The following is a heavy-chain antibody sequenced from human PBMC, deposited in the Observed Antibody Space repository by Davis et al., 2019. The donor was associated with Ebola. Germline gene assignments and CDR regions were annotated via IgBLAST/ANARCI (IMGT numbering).Heavy chain of an antibody. D-gene: IGHD2-21*01. Sequence: GGSLRLSCTASGFRFSEYGIHWVRQAPGKGLEWVTVISDDGRDTQYADPVKGRFTISRDNSKNTVELQMNNLRPEDAAVYYCARGISAANGICYTCYYFGMDVWGQGTTVTVS. J-gene: IGHJ6*02. CDR3: ARGISAANGICYTCYYFGMDV. V-gene: IGHV3-30*03. CDR1: GFRFSEYG. CDR2: ISDDGRDT.